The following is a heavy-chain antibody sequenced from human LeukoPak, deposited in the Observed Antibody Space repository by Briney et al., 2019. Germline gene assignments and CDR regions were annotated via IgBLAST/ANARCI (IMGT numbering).Heavy chain of an antibody. J-gene: IGHJ3*02. CDR1: GFTLSSYS. CDR3: ARGGSSGWWAFDI. D-gene: IGHD6-19*01. Sequence: GGSLRLSCAASGFTLSSYSMNWVRQAPGKGLEWVSSISSSSSYIYYADSVKGRFTISRDNAKNSLYLQMNSLRAEDTAVYYCARGGSSGWWAFDIWGQGTMVTVSS. V-gene: IGHV3-21*01. CDR2: ISSSSSYI.